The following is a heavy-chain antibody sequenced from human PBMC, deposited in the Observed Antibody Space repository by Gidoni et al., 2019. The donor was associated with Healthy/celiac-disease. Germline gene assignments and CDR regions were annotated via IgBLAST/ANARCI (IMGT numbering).Heavy chain of an antibody. V-gene: IGHV1-24*01. CDR2: FDPEDGET. Sequence: QVQLVQSGAEVKKPGAAVKVSCKVSGYTLTELSMHWVRPAPGKGLEWMGGFDPEDGETIYAQKFQGRVTMTEDTSTDTAYMELSSLRSEDTAVYYCATDDFYCSSTSCYTNFDYWGQGTLVTVSS. D-gene: IGHD2-2*02. J-gene: IGHJ4*02. CDR1: GYTLTELS. CDR3: ATDDFYCSSTSCYTNFDY.